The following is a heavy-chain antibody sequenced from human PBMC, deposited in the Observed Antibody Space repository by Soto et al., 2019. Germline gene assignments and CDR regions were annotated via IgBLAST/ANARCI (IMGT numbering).Heavy chain of an antibody. CDR2: INSDESIT. CDR3: ARDFGPTIAARVPFDY. V-gene: IGHV3-74*01. CDR1: GFTFNSYW. D-gene: IGHD6-6*01. J-gene: IGHJ4*02. Sequence: GGSLRLSCAASGFTFNSYWMHWVRQAPGKGLVWVSRINSDESITGYADSVKGRFTISRDNAKNVLYLQMNSLRAEDTAVYYCARDFGPTIAARVPFDYWGQGILVTVSS.